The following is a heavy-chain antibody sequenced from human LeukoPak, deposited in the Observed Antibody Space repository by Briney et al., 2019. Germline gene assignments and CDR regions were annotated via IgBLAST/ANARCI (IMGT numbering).Heavy chain of an antibody. V-gene: IGHV3-53*01. CDR1: AFIFSGHW. CDR2: IYTGGNT. Sequence: GGSLRLSCEGSAFIFSGHWMNWVRQAPGKGLEWVSTIYTGGNTYYAASVKGRFTISRDFSKNTVFLHMNSLRAEDTAMYYCARGDDSGYYDYFDYWGQGALVTVSS. D-gene: IGHD3-22*01. CDR3: ARGDDSGYYDYFDY. J-gene: IGHJ4*02.